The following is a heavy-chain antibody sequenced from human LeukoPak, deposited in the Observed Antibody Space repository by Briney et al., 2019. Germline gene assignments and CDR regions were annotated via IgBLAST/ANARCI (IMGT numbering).Heavy chain of an antibody. D-gene: IGHD6-13*01. V-gene: IGHV4-39*07. CDR3: ARDLFWIAAANTNNNAFDI. CDR1: GVSISGSGHY. Sequence: SETLSLTCAVSGVSISGSGHYWGWIRQPPGKGLEWIGNIYHSGSTYYNASLQSRVTISIDTSKNQFSLKLSSVTAADTAVYYCARDLFWIAAANTNNNAFDIWGQGTMVTVSS. CDR2: IYHSGST. J-gene: IGHJ3*02.